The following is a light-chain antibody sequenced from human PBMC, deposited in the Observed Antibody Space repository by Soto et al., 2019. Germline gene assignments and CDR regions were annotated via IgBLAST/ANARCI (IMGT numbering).Light chain of an antibody. J-gene: IGLJ1*01. CDR2: EVN. CDR1: SSDVGGYNY. V-gene: IGLV2-14*01. CDR3: SSYTSSSTLEV. Sequence: QSVLTQPASVSGSPGQSISISCTGTSSDVGGYNYVSWYQQHPGEAPKLMIYEVNSRPSGVSNRFSGSKSGNTASLTISGLQAEDEADYYCSSYTSSSTLEVFGTGTKVTVL.